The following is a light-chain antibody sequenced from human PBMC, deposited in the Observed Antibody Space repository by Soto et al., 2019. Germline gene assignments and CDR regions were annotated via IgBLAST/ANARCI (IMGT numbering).Light chain of an antibody. Sequence: QSALTQPASVSGSPGQSITISCTGTSSDVGSYDLVSWYQHHPGKAPKLMIYEVNKRPSGVSNRFSGSKSGTTASLTISGLQAEDEVDYYCCSYAGSTTTYVFGTEPTLTVL. V-gene: IGLV2-23*02. CDR3: CSYAGSTTTYV. J-gene: IGLJ1*01. CDR1: SSDVGSYDL. CDR2: EVN.